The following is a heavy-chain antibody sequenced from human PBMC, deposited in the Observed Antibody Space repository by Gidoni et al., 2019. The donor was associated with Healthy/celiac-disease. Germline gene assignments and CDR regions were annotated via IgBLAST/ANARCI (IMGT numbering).Heavy chain of an antibody. CDR2: IYYSGST. V-gene: IGHV4-39*01. D-gene: IGHD3-16*02. CDR3: AVLRYRHGNWFDP. Sequence: QLQLQESGPGLVKPSETLSLTCTVSGGSISSSSYYWGWIRQPPGKGLEWIGSIYYSGSTYYNPSLKSRVTISVDTSKNQFSLKLSSVTAADTAVYYCAVLRYRHGNWFDPWGQGTLVTVSS. CDR1: GGSISSSSYY. J-gene: IGHJ5*02.